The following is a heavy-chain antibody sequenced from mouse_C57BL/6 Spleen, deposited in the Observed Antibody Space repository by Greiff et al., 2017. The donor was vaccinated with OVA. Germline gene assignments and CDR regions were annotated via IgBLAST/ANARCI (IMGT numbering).Heavy chain of an antibody. Sequence: QVHVKQPGAELVKPGASVKMSCKASGYTFTSYWITWVKQRPGQGLEWIGDIYPGSGSTNYNEKFKSKATLTVDTSSSTAYMQLSSLTSEDSAVYYCARLLLRAMDYWGQGTSVTVSS. CDR1: GYTFTSYW. J-gene: IGHJ4*01. D-gene: IGHD2-1*01. CDR3: ARLLLRAMDY. CDR2: IYPGSGST. V-gene: IGHV1-55*01.